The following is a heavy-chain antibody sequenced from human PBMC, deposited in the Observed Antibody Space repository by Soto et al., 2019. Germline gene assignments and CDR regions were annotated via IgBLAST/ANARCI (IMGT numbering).Heavy chain of an antibody. V-gene: IGHV5-51*01. CDR1: GYTFSNYR. CDR3: AKVAVAGPAFYYHYMDV. J-gene: IGHJ6*03. D-gene: IGHD6-19*01. CDR2: IYPGDSDT. Sequence: GESLKISCKGSGYTFSNYRIGWVRQMPGKGLEWMGIIYPGDSDTTYSPSFQGQVTISADKSISTAYLQWSTLKASDTAMYYCAKVAVAGPAFYYHYMDVWGKGTTVTVSS.